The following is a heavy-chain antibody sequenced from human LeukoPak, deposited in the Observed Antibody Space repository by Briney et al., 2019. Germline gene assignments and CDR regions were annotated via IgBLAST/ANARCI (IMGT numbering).Heavy chain of an antibody. CDR1: GYTFSGYY. D-gene: IGHD1-26*01. Sequence: ASVKVACKASGYTFSGYYIHWVRQAPGQGLEWMGWINPSSGDTNYLQEFQDRVTMTRDTSISTAYMELSRLRSDDPAVYFCARGGKSQWDPFDYWGQGTLVTVSS. V-gene: IGHV1-2*02. CDR2: INPSSGDT. J-gene: IGHJ4*02. CDR3: ARGGKSQWDPFDY.